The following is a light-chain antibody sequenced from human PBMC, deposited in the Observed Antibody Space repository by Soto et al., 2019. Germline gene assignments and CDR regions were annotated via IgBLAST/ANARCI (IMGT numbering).Light chain of an antibody. J-gene: IGKJ1*01. CDR3: QQYGSLPRT. Sequence: EIVLTQSPGTLSLSPGERATLSYRASQSVSSYLAWYQQKPGQAPRLLIYGASSRATGIPDRFGGSGSGTDFTLTISRLEPEDFAVYYCQQYGSLPRTFGQGTKVEIK. CDR2: GAS. CDR1: QSVSSY. V-gene: IGKV3-20*01.